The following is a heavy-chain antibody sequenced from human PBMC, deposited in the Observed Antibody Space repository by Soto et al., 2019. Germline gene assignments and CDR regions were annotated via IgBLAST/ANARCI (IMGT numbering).Heavy chain of an antibody. D-gene: IGHD4-17*01. V-gene: IGHV4-30-4*01. CDR2: IYHYGST. Sequence: SETLSLTCTVSGDSLDSGDSYWSWIRQPPGKGLEWIGYIYHYGSTSYNPSLKSRLIISVDTSKNQFSLKVSSVTGADTAAYYCARGVYADYSYYFEYWGQGALVTVSS. CDR1: GDSLDSGDSY. CDR3: ARGVYADYSYYFEY. J-gene: IGHJ4*02.